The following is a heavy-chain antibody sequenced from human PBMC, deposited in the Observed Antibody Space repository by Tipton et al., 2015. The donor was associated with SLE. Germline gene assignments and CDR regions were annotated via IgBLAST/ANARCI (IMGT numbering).Heavy chain of an antibody. CDR1: GFTFSSYA. CDR2: ISYDGSNK. D-gene: IGHD3-22*01. Sequence: SLRLSCAASGFTFSSYAMHWVRQAPGKGLEWVAVISYDGSNKYYADSVKGRFTISRDNSKNTLYLQMNSLRADDTALYYCAKYSDDSSGYDAFDIWGQGTMVTVSS. V-gene: IGHV3-30-3*02. J-gene: IGHJ3*02. CDR3: AKYSDDSSGYDAFDI.